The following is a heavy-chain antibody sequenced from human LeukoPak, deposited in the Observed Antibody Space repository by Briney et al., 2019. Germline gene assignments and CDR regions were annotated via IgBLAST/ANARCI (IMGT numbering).Heavy chain of an antibody. CDR1: GFTFSSYS. V-gene: IGHV3-21*01. CDR3: ARDRGIAARHDY. Sequence: GGSLRLSCAASGFTFSSYSMNWVRQAPGKGLEWVSSISSSSSYIYYADSVKGRFTISRDNAKNSLYLQMNSLRAEDTAVYYCARDRGIAARHDYWGQGTLVTVSS. D-gene: IGHD6-6*01. CDR2: ISSSSSYI. J-gene: IGHJ4*02.